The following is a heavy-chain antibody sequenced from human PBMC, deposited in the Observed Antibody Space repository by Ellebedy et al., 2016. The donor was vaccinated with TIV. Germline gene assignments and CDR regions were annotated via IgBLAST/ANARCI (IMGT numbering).Heavy chain of an antibody. D-gene: IGHD4-17*01. CDR1: GFTFRSYW. CDR3: AKDRDDDGDFVFDS. J-gene: IGHJ4*02. Sequence: GGSLRLXXAASGFTFRSYWMMWVRQAPGKGLECMANINQDGSANYYADSVKGRFTISRDNPKNTVYLQMNNLRAEDTGVYYCAKDRDDDGDFVFDSWGQGTLVIVS. V-gene: IGHV3-7*03. CDR2: INQDGSAN.